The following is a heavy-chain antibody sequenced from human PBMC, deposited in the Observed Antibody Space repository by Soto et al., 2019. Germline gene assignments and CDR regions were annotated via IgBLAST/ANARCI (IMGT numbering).Heavy chain of an antibody. V-gene: IGHV1-18*04. CDR3: ARDFYPLAYYFDP. J-gene: IGHJ4*02. CDR2: VSGSNGKT. CDR1: GYTFINHG. Sequence: ASVKVSCKASGYTFINHGISWVRQAPGQGLEWMGWVSGSNGKTKYAQKFQGRVTMTRETSTSTAHMELRNLTSDDTAVYFCARDFYPLAYYFDPWGQGTLVTVSS.